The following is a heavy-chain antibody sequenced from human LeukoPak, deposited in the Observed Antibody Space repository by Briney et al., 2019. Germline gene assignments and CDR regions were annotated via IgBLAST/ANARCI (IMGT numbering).Heavy chain of an antibody. V-gene: IGHV3-49*04. Sequence: GGSLRLSCTGSGFTFGDHAMSWVRQAPGKGLEWVGFIRSKAYRGTIEYAASVKGRFTISRDDSASIAYLQMNSLKIEDTAVYYCARGPIQLWILNAMDVWGQGTTVTVSS. J-gene: IGHJ6*02. CDR3: ARGPIQLWILNAMDV. D-gene: IGHD1-1*01. CDR1: GFTFGDHA. CDR2: IRSKAYRGTI.